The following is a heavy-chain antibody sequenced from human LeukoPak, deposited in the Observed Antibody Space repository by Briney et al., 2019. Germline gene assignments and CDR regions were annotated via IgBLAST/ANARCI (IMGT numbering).Heavy chain of an antibody. V-gene: IGHV4-34*01. D-gene: IGHD6-13*01. J-gene: IGHJ4*02. CDR1: GGSFSGYY. CDR2: INHSGST. CDR3: ASRRVLSYSSSWHPTFDY. Sequence: SETLSLTCAVYGGSFSGYYWSWIRQPPGKGLEWIGEINHSGSTNYNPSLKSRVTISVDTSKNQFPLKLSSVTAADTAVYYCASRRVLSYSSSWHPTFDYWGQGTLVTVSS.